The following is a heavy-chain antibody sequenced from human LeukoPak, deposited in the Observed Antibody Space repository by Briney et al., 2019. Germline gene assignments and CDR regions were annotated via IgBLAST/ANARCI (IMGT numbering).Heavy chain of an antibody. CDR3: ATQTSRSRGSSWYGYAFDI. D-gene: IGHD6-13*01. V-gene: IGHV3-48*01. J-gene: IGHJ3*02. CDR1: GFTFSSYS. CDR2: ISSSSSTI. Sequence: GGSLRLSCAASGFTFSSYSMNWVRQAPGKGLEWVSYISSSSSTIYYADSVKGRFTISRDNAKNTLYLQMGSLGAEDMAVYYCATQTSRSRGSSWYGYAFDIWGQGTLVTVSS.